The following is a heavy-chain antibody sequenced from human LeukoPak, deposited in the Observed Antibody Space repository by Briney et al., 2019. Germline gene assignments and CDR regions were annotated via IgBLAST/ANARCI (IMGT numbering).Heavy chain of an antibody. CDR2: INHSGDT. CDR3: ARIGARAVVVINLIHAFDI. V-gene: IGHV4-31*03. D-gene: IGHD3-22*01. CDR1: GDSISSGAYY. Sequence: SETLSLTCTVSGDSISSGAYYWTWIRQLPGNSLEWLAYINHSGDTYYNPSLRSRLSLPAATSQNQFSLRLTSVTSADTAVYYCARIGARAVVVINLIHAFDIWGHGTMVAVSS. J-gene: IGHJ3*02.